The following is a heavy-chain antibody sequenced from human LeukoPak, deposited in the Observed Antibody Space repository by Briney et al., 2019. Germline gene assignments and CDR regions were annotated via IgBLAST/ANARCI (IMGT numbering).Heavy chain of an antibody. Sequence: GGSLRLSCAASGFTFSSYGMHWLRQAPGKGLDGVAFIRYDGSNKYYADSVKGRFTISRDNSKNTLYLQMNSLRAEATAVYYCAKDFQVGATVLNWFAPWGQGTLVTVSS. V-gene: IGHV3-30*02. CDR3: AKDFQVGATVLNWFAP. CDR2: IRYDGSNK. J-gene: IGHJ5*02. CDR1: GFTFSSYG. D-gene: IGHD1-26*01.